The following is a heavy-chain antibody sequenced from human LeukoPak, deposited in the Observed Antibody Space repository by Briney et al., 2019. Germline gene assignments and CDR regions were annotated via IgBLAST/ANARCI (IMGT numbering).Heavy chain of an antibody. V-gene: IGHV3-30*03. CDR3: AGDYYDGSAYYSYYEY. D-gene: IGHD3-22*01. Sequence: PGGSLRLSCAASGFTFSSYGMHWVRQAPGKGLEWVAVISYDGSNKYYADSVKGRFTISRDNSKNTLYLQMNSLRAEDTAVYYCAGDYYDGSAYYSYYEYWGQGTLVTVSS. CDR1: GFTFSSYG. CDR2: ISYDGSNK. J-gene: IGHJ4*02.